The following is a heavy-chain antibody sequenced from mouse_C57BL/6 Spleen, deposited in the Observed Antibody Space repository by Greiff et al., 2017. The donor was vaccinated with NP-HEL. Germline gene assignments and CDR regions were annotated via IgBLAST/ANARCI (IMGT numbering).Heavy chain of an antibody. D-gene: IGHD1-1*01. Sequence: VQLQQSGPELVKPGASVKISCKASGYAFSSSWMNWVKQRPGKGLEWIGRIYPGDGDTNYNGKFKGKATLTADKSSSTAYMQLSSLTSEDSAVYFCARTLIYYYGSSYPYAMDYWGQGTSVTVSS. CDR2: IYPGDGDT. J-gene: IGHJ4*01. V-gene: IGHV1-82*01. CDR1: GYAFSSSW. CDR3: ARTLIYYYGSSYPYAMDY.